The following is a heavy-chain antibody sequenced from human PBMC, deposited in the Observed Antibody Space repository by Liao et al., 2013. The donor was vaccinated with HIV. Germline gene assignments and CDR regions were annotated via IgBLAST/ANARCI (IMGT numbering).Heavy chain of an antibody. D-gene: IGHD3-22*01. J-gene: IGHJ3*01. CDR3: ALGDYYDSRLG. Sequence: QVQLQQWGSGLLKPSETLSLTCAVYGGTLSTYYWSWIRQPPGKGLEWIGEINQGGSTSYNPSLKSRVTISIDTSKKEFSLKLKSVTAADTAVYYCALGDYYDSRLGWGQGTMVTVSS. CDR1: GGTLSTYY. CDR2: INQGGST. V-gene: IGHV4-34*08.